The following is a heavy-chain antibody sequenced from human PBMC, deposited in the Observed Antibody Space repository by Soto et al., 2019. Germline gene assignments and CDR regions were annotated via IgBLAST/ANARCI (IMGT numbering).Heavy chain of an antibody. CDR2: IWNDGSNE. V-gene: IGHV3-33*06. CDR3: AKDRAFWFGEGGWFDP. Sequence: QVQLVESGGGVVQPGGSLRLSCEASGFPFSSYGIHWVRQAPGKGLEWLAIIWNDGSNEYYADSVKGRFTISRDNSKNTLYLQMSSLSAEDTAIYYCAKDRAFWFGEGGWFDPWGQGTLVTVSS. CDR1: GFPFSSYG. J-gene: IGHJ5*02. D-gene: IGHD3-10*01.